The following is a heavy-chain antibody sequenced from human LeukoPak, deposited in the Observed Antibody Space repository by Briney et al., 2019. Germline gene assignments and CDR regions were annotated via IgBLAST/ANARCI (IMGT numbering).Heavy chain of an antibody. Sequence: PGRSLRLSCAASGFTFSSYAMHWVRQAPGKGLEWVAAISYDGSNKYYADSVKGRFTISRDNSKNTLYLQMNTLRAEDTAMYYCARSSYGDYAFDIWGQGTMVTVSS. CDR1: GFTFSSYA. CDR3: ARSSYGDYAFDI. D-gene: IGHD4-17*01. V-gene: IGHV3-30*04. J-gene: IGHJ3*02. CDR2: ISYDGSNK.